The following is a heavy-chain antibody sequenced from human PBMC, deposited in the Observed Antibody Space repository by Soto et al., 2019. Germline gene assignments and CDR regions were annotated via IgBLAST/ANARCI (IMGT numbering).Heavy chain of an antibody. CDR1: GYTFTSYG. CDR3: ASYGGNTI. Sequence: QVQLVQSGAEVKKPGASVKVSCKASGYTFTSYGISWVRQAPGQGLEWMGWISAYNGTTNYAQKLQGRVTMTTDTPTSRAYMGLRTLRSDDTVVSYCASYGGNTIWGQGTLVTVCS. V-gene: IGHV1-18*01. J-gene: IGHJ4*02. D-gene: IGHD4-17*01. CDR2: ISAYNGTT.